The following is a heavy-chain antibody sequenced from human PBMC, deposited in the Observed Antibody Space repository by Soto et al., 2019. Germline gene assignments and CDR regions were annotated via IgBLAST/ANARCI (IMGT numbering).Heavy chain of an antibody. D-gene: IGHD6-13*01. CDR3: AAPGIAAAVDAFDI. CDR2: IIPIFGTA. J-gene: IGHJ3*02. Sequence: SVKVSCKASGGTFSSYAISWVRQAPGQGLEWMGGIIPIFGTANYAQKFQGRVTITADESTSTAYMELSSLRSEDTAVYYCAAPGIAAAVDAFDIWGQGTMVSVSS. V-gene: IGHV1-69*13. CDR1: GGTFSSYA.